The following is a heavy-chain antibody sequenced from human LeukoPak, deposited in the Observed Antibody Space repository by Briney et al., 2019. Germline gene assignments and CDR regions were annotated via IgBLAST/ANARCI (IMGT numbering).Heavy chain of an antibody. D-gene: IGHD3-10*01. CDR2: IIPIFGTA. J-gene: IGHJ5*02. V-gene: IGHV1-69*13. CDR1: GGTFSSYA. CDR3: AAGPATITMVRGVIIAP. Sequence: SVKVSCKASGGTFSSYAISWVRQAPGQGLEWMGGIIPIFGTANYAQKFQGRVTITADESTSTAYMELSSLRSEDTAVYYCAAGPATITMVRGVIIAPWGQGTLVTVSS.